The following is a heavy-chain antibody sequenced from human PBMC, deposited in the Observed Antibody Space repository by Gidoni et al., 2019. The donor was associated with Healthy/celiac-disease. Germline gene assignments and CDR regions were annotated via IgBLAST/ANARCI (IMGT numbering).Heavy chain of an antibody. CDR2: IIPIFGTA. CDR3: ARKQSGSGWFNYYYYYGMDV. D-gene: IGHD6-19*01. Sequence: QVQLVQSGAEVKKPGSSVKVSCKASGGTFSSYAISWVRQAPGQGLEWMGGIIPIFGTANYAQKFQGRVTITADESTSTAYMELSSLRSEDTAVYYCARKQSGSGWFNYYYYYGMDVWGQGTTVTVSS. J-gene: IGHJ6*02. CDR1: GGTFSSYA. V-gene: IGHV1-69*01.